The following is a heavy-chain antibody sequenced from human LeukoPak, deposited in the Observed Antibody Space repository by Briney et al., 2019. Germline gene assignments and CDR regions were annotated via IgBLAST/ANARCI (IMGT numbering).Heavy chain of an antibody. J-gene: IGHJ6*04. CDR2: ITSGSSYI. CDR3: AELGITMIGGV. Sequence: GGSLRLSCAASGFTFSSYNMNWVRQAPGKGLEWVSSITSGSSYIYYADSVKGRFTISRDNAKNSLYLQMNSLRAEDTAVYYCAELGITMIGGVWGKGTTVTISS. CDR1: GFTFSSYN. D-gene: IGHD3-10*02. V-gene: IGHV3-21*01.